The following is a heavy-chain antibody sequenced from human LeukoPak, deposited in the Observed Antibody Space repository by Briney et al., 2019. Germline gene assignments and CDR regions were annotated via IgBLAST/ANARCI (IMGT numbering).Heavy chain of an antibody. Sequence: PGGSLRLSCAASGFTFNTYSMNWVRQPPGKGLEWVANIKQDGSEKYYVDSVKGRFTISRDNAKNSLYLQMNSLRAEDTGVYYCDGGTGWVSNLGGGQGTLVIVSS. CDR3: DGGTGWVSNLG. CDR1: GFTFNTYS. CDR2: IKQDGSEK. J-gene: IGHJ4*02. V-gene: IGHV3-7*03. D-gene: IGHD6-19*01.